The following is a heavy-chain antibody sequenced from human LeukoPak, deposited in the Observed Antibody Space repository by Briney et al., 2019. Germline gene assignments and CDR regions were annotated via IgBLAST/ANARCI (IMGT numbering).Heavy chain of an antibody. V-gene: IGHV3-53*01. D-gene: IGHD3-10*01. J-gene: IGHJ4*02. CDR1: GFTVSSNY. CDR2: IYSGGST. CDR3: ARAKPKNMVRGLIMRRESRYYFDY. Sequence: GGSLRLSCAAPGFTVSSNYMSWVRQAPGKGLEWVSVIYSGGSTYYADSVKGRFTISRDNSKSTLYIQMNSLRAEDTAVYYCARAKPKNMVRGLIMRRESRYYFDYWGQGTLVTVSS.